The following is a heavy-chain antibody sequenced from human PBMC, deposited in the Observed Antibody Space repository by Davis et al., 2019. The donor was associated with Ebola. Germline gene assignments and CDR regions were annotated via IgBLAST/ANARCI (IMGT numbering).Heavy chain of an antibody. J-gene: IGHJ6*04. D-gene: IGHD6-13*01. Sequence: GESLKISCAASGFTFSSYAMHWVRQAPGKGLEWVAVIWYDGSNKYYADSVKGRFTISRDNSKNTLYLQMNSLRAEDTALYYCAKDMRRGSWYWGRDYYYGMDVWGKGTTVTVSS. CDR3: AKDMRRGSWYWGRDYYYGMDV. V-gene: IGHV3-30*02. CDR1: GFTFSSYA. CDR2: IWYDGSNK.